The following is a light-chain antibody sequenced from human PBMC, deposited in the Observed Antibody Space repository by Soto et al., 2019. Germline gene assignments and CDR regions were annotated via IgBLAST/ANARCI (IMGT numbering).Light chain of an antibody. V-gene: IGKV1-39*01. CDR1: QSISTY. Sequence: DIQMTQSPSSLSASVGERVTITCRASQSISTYLNWYQHKPGKAPKLLIYAASSLQSGVPPRFSGSGSGTDFTLTISSLQPEDFATYYCQQSYSSTWTFGQGTKVDIK. CDR3: QQSYSSTWT. J-gene: IGKJ1*01. CDR2: AAS.